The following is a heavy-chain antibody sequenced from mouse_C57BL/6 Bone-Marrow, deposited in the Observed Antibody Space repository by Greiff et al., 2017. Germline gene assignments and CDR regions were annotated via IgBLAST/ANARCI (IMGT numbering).Heavy chain of an antibody. J-gene: IGHJ3*01. CDR1: GYTFTSYW. Sequence: EVQLQQSGTVLARPGASVKMSCKTSGYTFTSYWMHWVNQRPGQGLEWIGAIYPGNSDTSYNQKFKGKAKLTAVTSASTAYMELSSLTNEDSAVYYCTRCDYYGSSSPWFAYWGQGTLVTVSA. D-gene: IGHD1-1*01. V-gene: IGHV1-5*01. CDR2: IYPGNSDT. CDR3: TRCDYYGSSSPWFAY.